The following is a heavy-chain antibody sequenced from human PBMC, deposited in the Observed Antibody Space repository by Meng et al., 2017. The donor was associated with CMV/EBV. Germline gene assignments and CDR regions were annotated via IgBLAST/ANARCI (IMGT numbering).Heavy chain of an antibody. D-gene: IGHD2-2*01. J-gene: IGHJ6*02. CDR1: GYTFTSYG. CDR2: ISAYNGNT. CDR3: ARLVVPAAISYYYYYVMDV. Sequence: ASVKVSCKASGYTFTSYGISWVRQAPGQGLEWMGWISAYNGNTNYAQKLQGRVTMTTDTSTSTAYMELRSLRSDDTAVYYCARLVVPAAISYYYYYVMDVWGQGTTVTVSS. V-gene: IGHV1-18*01.